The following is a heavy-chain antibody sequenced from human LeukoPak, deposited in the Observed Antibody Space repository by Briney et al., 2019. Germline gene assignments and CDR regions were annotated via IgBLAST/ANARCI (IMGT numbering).Heavy chain of an antibody. CDR3: AKDSNYYDSSGLDY. CDR2: ISYDGSNK. Sequence: GGSLRLSCAASGFTFSSYGMHWVRKAPGKGLEWVAVISYDGSNKYYADSVKGRFTISRDNSKNTLYLQMNSLRAEDTAVYYCAKDSNYYDSSGLDYWGQGTLVTVSS. V-gene: IGHV3-30*18. CDR1: GFTFSSYG. J-gene: IGHJ4*02. D-gene: IGHD3-22*01.